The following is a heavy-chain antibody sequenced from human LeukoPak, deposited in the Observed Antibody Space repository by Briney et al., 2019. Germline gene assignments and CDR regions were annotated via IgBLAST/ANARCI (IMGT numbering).Heavy chain of an antibody. CDR2: ISYDGSNK. J-gene: IGHJ3*02. CDR3: ARDPLGVGAKSPAFDI. V-gene: IGHV3-30-3*01. CDR1: GFTFSSYA. D-gene: IGHD1-26*01. Sequence: GGSLRLSCAASGFTFSSYAMHWVRQAPGKGLEWVAVISYDGSNKYYADSVKGRFTISRDNSKNTLYLHMDILRAEDTAVYYCARDPLGVGAKSPAFDIWGQGTMVTVSS.